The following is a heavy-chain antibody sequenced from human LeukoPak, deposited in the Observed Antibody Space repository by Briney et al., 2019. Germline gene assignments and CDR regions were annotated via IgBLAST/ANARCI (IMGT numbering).Heavy chain of an antibody. CDR2: IYPGDSDT. CDR3: ARHALYCSGGSCHFDI. V-gene: IGHV5-51*01. Sequence: GESLKISCKGSGYSFTSYWIGWVRQMPGKGLEWMGIIYPGDSDTRYSPSFQGQVTISADKSISTAYLQWNSLKASDTAMYYCARHALYCSGGSCHFDIWGQGTMVTVSS. J-gene: IGHJ3*02. D-gene: IGHD2-15*01. CDR1: GYSFTSYW.